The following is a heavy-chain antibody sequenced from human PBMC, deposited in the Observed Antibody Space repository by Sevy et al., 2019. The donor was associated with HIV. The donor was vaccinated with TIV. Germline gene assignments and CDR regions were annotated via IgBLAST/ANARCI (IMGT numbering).Heavy chain of an antibody. D-gene: IGHD4-17*01. Sequence: GGSLRLSCAASGFAFSDYFAMHWVRQAPGKGLEWVALISYDESDKYYADSVKGRFTISRDNFKNTLYLQTNSLTTEDTAVYYCARPRANYVDHYFFFAMDVWGQGTTVTVSS. CDR2: ISYDESDK. CDR1: GFAFSDYFA. CDR3: ARPRANYVDHYFFFAMDV. J-gene: IGHJ6*02. V-gene: IGHV3-30-3*01.